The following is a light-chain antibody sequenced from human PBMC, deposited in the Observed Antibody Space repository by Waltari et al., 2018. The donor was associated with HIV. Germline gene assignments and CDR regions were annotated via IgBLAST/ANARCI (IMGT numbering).Light chain of an antibody. CDR3: QQSYSIPWT. J-gene: IGKJ1*01. CDR1: QIISTY. Sequence: IQMTQSPASLSASVGDRVTITCRASQIISTYLNWYQVKPGKAPKLLIYAASSLQSGIPRRFSGSESGTDFTLTVSSLQPEDFAIYCCQQSYSIPWTFGQGTKVEMK. V-gene: IGKV1-39*01. CDR2: AAS.